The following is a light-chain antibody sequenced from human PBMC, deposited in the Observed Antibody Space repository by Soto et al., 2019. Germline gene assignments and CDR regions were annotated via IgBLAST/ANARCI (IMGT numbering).Light chain of an antibody. Sequence: LTQPASVSGSPGQSITISCTGTTSDVGGYNYVSWYQQHPGKVPKLLIHEVSNRPSGVSNRFSGSKSGNTASLTISGLQAEDEADYYCLSKTSSISYVFGTGTKATVL. J-gene: IGLJ1*01. V-gene: IGLV2-14*01. CDR2: EVS. CDR1: TSDVGGYNY. CDR3: LSKTSSISYV.